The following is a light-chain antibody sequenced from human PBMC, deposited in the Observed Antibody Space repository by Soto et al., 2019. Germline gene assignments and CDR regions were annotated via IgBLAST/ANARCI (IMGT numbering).Light chain of an antibody. CDR1: SSDIGTYNY. Sequence: QSALTPPASMSGSPGQSITISCTGTSSDIGTYNYVSWYQQHPGKVPKLMIYEVSNRPSGVSNRFSGSKSGNAACLTISGLQAEDEADYYCSSYTSSSTFLLFGGGTKVTVL. V-gene: IGLV2-14*01. J-gene: IGLJ2*01. CDR3: SSYTSSSTFLL. CDR2: EVS.